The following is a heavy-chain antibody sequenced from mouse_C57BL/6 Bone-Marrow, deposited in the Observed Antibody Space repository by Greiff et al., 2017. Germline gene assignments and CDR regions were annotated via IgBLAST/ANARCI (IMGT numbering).Heavy chain of an antibody. Sequence: QVQLKQPGAELVKPGASVKLSCKASGYTFTSYWMHWVKQRPGRGLEWIGRIDPNSGGTKYNEKFKSKATLTVDKPSSTAYMQLSSLTSEDSAVYYCARWGLRHWYFDVWGTGTTVTVSS. D-gene: IGHD2-2*01. CDR2: IDPNSGGT. CDR1: GYTFTSYW. J-gene: IGHJ1*03. V-gene: IGHV1-72*01. CDR3: ARWGLRHWYFDV.